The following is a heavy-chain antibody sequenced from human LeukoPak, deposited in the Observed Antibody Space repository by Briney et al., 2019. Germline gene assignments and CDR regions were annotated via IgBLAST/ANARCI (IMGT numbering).Heavy chain of an antibody. CDR2: IYYNGTT. CDR3: ARGVYIAAAQYAY. V-gene: IGHV4-59*01. Sequence: SETLSLTCTISGGSISSYYWSWIRQPPGKGLEWIGYIYYNGTTNYNPPLKSRVTISVDTSKNQFSLKLSSVTAADTAVYYCARGVYIAAAQYAYWGQGTLVTVYS. CDR1: GGSISSYY. D-gene: IGHD6-13*01. J-gene: IGHJ4*02.